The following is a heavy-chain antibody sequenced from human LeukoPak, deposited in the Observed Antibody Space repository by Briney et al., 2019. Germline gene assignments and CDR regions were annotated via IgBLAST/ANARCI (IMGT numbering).Heavy chain of an antibody. CDR3: ARDTLPDDYGGNPGV. J-gene: IGHJ4*02. CDR1: RFTFSDYA. V-gene: IGHV3-30-3*01. Sequence: PGGSLRLSCAASRFTFSDYAMHWVRQAPGKGLEWVAVISFDAINKYYADSVKGRFTISRDNSKNTLYLQMNSLRAEDTAVYYCARDTLPDDYGGNPGVWGQGTLVTVSS. CDR2: ISFDAINK. D-gene: IGHD4-23*01.